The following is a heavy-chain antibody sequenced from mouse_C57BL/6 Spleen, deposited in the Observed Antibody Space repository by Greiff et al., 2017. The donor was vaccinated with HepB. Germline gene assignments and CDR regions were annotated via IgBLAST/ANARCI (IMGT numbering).Heavy chain of an antibody. V-gene: IGHV5-16*01. CDR2: INYDGSST. Sequence: EVQVVESEGGLVQPGSSMKLSCTASGFTFSDYYMAWVRQVPEKGLEWVANINYDGSSTYYLDSLKSRFIISRDNAKNILYLQMSSLKSEDTATYYCAREGLLLNAMDYWGQGTSVTVSS. D-gene: IGHD2-10*01. CDR3: AREGLLLNAMDY. J-gene: IGHJ4*01. CDR1: GFTFSDYY.